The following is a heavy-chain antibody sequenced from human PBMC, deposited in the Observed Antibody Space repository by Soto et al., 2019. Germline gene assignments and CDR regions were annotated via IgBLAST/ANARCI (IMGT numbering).Heavy chain of an antibody. J-gene: IGHJ6*04. Sequence: QVQLVQSGAEVKKPGSSVKVSCKASGGTFSSYAISWVRQAPGQGLEWMGGIIPIFATADYAQKFQGRVTITADESTSTAYMELSSLRSEDTAVYYCARSITGTVSYYYGMDVWGKGTTVTVSS. CDR1: GGTFSSYA. CDR3: ARSITGTVSYYYGMDV. CDR2: IIPIFATA. D-gene: IGHD1-20*01. V-gene: IGHV1-69*12.